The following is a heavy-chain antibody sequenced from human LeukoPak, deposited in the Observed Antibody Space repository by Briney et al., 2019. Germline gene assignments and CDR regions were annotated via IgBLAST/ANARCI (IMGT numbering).Heavy chain of an antibody. CDR2: ISGSGGTT. V-gene: IGHV3-23*01. CDR1: GFTLRNYA. CDR3: ANGEGVNDAFEI. J-gene: IGHJ3*02. D-gene: IGHD3-16*01. Sequence: PGGSLRLSCAASGFTLRNYAMNWVRQAPGKGLEWVSAISGSGGTTYYADSVTGRFTVSRDNSENTLYLQMNSLRAEDTAVYYCANGEGVNDAFEIWGQGTMVTVAS.